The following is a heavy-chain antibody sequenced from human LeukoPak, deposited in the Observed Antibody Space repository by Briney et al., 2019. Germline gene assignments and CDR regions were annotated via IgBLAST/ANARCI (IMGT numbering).Heavy chain of an antibody. CDR3: AREEGISIFGVVYHLFDF. CDR2: IKTDGSST. Sequence: GGSLRLSCAASGFTFSSYWMYWVRQAPGKGLVWVSRIKTDGSSTSYADSVKGRFTISRDNAKNTLYLQMNSLRAEDTAVYYCAREEGISIFGVVYHLFDFWGQGTLVTVSS. CDR1: GFTFSSYW. J-gene: IGHJ4*02. D-gene: IGHD3-3*01. V-gene: IGHV3-74*01.